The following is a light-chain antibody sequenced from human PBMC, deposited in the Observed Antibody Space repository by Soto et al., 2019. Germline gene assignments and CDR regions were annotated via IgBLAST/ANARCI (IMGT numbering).Light chain of an antibody. CDR3: QQRSNWPST. CDR1: QSVSSY. CDR2: DAS. Sequence: EIVLTQSPATLSLSPGERAALSCMASQSVSSYLAWYQQKPGQAPRLLIYDASNRATGIPARFSGSGSGTDFTHTISSLEPEDFAVSYCQQRSNWPSTFGGGTKVEIK. V-gene: IGKV3-11*01. J-gene: IGKJ4*01.